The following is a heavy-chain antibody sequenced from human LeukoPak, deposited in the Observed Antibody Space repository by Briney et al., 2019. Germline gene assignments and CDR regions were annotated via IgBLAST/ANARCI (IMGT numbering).Heavy chain of an antibody. D-gene: IGHD6-19*01. J-gene: IGHJ5*02. CDR2: IIPIFGTA. CDR1: GGTFSSYA. Sequence: SVKVSCKASGGTFSSYAISWVRQAPGQGLEWMGGIIPIFGTANYAQKLQGRVTMTTDTSTSTAYMELRSLRSDDTAVYYCARVAGTLINWFDPWGQGTLVTVSS. V-gene: IGHV1-69*05. CDR3: ARVAGTLINWFDP.